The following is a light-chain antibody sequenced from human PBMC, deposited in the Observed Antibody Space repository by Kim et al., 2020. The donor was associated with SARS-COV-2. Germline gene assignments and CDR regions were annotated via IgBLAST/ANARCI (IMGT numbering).Light chain of an antibody. CDR2: GKN. CDR1: SLRSYY. CDR3: NSRDSSGYPLLYV. J-gene: IGLJ1*01. Sequence: SSELTQDPAVSVALGQTVRITCQGDSLRSYYASWYQQKPGQAPVLVIYGKNNRPSGIPDRFSGSSSGNTASLTITGAQAEGEADYYCNSRDSSGYPLLYV. V-gene: IGLV3-19*01.